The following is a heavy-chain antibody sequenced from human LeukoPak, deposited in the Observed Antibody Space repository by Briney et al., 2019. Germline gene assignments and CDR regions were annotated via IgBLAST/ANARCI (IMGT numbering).Heavy chain of an antibody. J-gene: IGHJ5*02. Sequence: SETLSLTCTVSGGSISSYYWSWIRQPPGKGLEWIGYIYYSGSTNYNPSLKSRVTISVDTSKNQFSLKLSSVTAADTAVYYCAREVYGDYVVKAWFDPWGQGTLVTVSS. D-gene: IGHD4-17*01. CDR1: GGSISSYY. CDR2: IYYSGST. V-gene: IGHV4-59*12. CDR3: AREVYGDYVVKAWFDP.